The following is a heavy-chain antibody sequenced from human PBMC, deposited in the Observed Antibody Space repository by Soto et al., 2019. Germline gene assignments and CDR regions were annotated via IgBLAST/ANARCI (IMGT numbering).Heavy chain of an antibody. D-gene: IGHD3-3*01. J-gene: IGHJ3*02. CDR1: GFTFGDYA. CDR3: TRDYDSWSGYYRDAFDI. V-gene: IGHV3-49*03. CDR2: IRSKAYGGTT. Sequence: GGSLRLSCTASGFTFGDYAMSWFRQAPGKGLEWVGFIRSKAYGGTTEYAASVKGRFTISRDDSKSIAYLQMNSLKTEDTAVYYCTRDYDSWSGYYRDAFDIWGQGTMVTVSS.